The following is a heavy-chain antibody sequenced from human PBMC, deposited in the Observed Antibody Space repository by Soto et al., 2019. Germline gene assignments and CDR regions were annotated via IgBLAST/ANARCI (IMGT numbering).Heavy chain of an antibody. CDR2: ISWDGGST. Sequence: EVQLVESGGVVVQPGGSLRLSCAASGFTFDDYTMHWVRQAPGKGLEWVSLISWDGGSTYYADSVKGRFTISRDNSKNSLYLQMNSLRTEDTALYYCAKDIYPKTYYYDRSVFDYWGQGTLVTVSS. CDR1: GFTFDDYT. D-gene: IGHD3-22*01. J-gene: IGHJ4*02. CDR3: AKDIYPKTYYYDRSVFDY. V-gene: IGHV3-43*01.